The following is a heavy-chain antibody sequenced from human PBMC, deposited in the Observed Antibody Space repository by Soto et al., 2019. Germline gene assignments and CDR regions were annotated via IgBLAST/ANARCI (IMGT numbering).Heavy chain of an antibody. CDR1: GFTLRRYA. J-gene: IGHJ5*02. D-gene: IGHD6-13*01. Sequence: EVQLLESGGGLVQPGGSLRLSCAASGFTLRRYAMAWVRQAPGKGLEWVSGISGSGGSTFYADSVKGRFTISSDTSKNTMYLEMKSLRAEDTAVYYCAKGKASRWFDPWGPGTLVTVSS. CDR3: AKGKASRWFDP. CDR2: ISGSGGST. V-gene: IGHV3-23*01.